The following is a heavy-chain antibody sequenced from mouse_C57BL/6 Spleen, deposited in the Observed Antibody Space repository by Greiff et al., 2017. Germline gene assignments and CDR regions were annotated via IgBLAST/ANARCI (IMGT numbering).Heavy chain of an antibody. Sequence: QVQLQQPGAELVKPGASVKMSCKASGYTFTSYWITWVKQRPGQGLEWIGDLYPGCGSTNYNEKFKSKATLTVDTSSSTAYMQRSSLASEDSAVYYCARIPYCSGSSLCAMDYWGQGTSVTVSS. CDR3: ARIPYCSGSSLCAMDY. CDR1: GYTFTSYW. D-gene: IGHD1-1*01. CDR2: LYPGCGST. J-gene: IGHJ4*01. V-gene: IGHV1-55*01.